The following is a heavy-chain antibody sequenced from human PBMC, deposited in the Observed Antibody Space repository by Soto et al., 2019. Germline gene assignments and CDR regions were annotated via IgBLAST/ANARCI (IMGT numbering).Heavy chain of an antibody. Sequence: QVQLVQSGAEVKKPGASVRISCRTSGYTFTSYAITWLRHAPGQRLEWMGWINGGNGDTKYSQKFQDRLSITRDTAATTGSLGLSSPKSEDTAIYYWARGPFSLYSADFRWGQGTLVTVSS. D-gene: IGHD1-26*01. CDR2: INGGNGDT. V-gene: IGHV1-3*01. J-gene: IGHJ4*02. CDR1: GYTFTSYA. CDR3: ARGPFSLYSADFR.